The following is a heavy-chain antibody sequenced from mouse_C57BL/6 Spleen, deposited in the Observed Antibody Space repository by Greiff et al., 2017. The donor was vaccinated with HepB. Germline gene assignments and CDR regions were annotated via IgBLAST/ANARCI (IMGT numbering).Heavy chain of an antibody. CDR3: ARAGLRRWFAY. J-gene: IGHJ3*01. D-gene: IGHD2-4*01. CDR2: IDPSDSYT. CDR1: GYTFTSYW. V-gene: IGHV1-69*01. Sequence: VQLQQPGAELVMPGASVKLSCKASGYTFTSYWMHWVKQRPGQGLEWIGEIDPSDSYTNYNQKFKGKSTLTVDKSSSTAYMQLSSLTSEDSAVYYCARAGLRRWFAYWGQGTLVTVSA.